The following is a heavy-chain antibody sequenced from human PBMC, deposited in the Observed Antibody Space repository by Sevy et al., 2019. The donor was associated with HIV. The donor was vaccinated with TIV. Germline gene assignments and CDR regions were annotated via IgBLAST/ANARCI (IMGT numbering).Heavy chain of an antibody. D-gene: IGHD1-26*01. V-gene: IGHV1-2*02. CDR1: GYTFKSQY. CDR2: INPTSGDT. CDR3: ARSNDGTYLGAFDL. J-gene: IGHJ3*01. Sequence: ASVKASCKASGYTFKSQYMHWVRQAPGQGLEWMAWINPTSGDTNYAQKFQGRVTVTRDTSISTAYMELSSLTSDDTAVYFCARSNDGTYLGAFDLWGQGTMVTVSS.